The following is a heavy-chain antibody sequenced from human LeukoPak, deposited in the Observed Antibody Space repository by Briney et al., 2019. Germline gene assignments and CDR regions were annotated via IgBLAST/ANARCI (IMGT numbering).Heavy chain of an antibody. Sequence: SETLSLTCAVYGGPFSGYYLTWIRQPPGKGLEWIGEISHSGGVNYNPSLKSRVTISVDTPENQFSLKLSSVTAADTAVYYCARGRYSSSRNWFDPWSQGTLVTVSS. CDR1: GGPFSGYY. CDR3: ARGRYSSSRNWFDP. CDR2: ISHSGGV. J-gene: IGHJ5*02. D-gene: IGHD6-19*01. V-gene: IGHV4-34*01.